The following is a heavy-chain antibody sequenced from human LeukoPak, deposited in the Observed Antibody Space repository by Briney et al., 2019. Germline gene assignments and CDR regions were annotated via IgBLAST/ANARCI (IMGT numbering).Heavy chain of an antibody. Sequence: GGSLRLSCAASGFTFSSYSMNWVRQAPGKGLEWVSSISSSSSYIYYADSVKGRFTISRDNAKNSLYLQMNSLRAEDTAVYYCARDLKNYYDSSGGIDYWGQGTLVTVSS. CDR2: ISSSSSYI. CDR1: GFTFSSYS. V-gene: IGHV3-21*01. CDR3: ARDLKNYYDSSGGIDY. D-gene: IGHD3-22*01. J-gene: IGHJ4*02.